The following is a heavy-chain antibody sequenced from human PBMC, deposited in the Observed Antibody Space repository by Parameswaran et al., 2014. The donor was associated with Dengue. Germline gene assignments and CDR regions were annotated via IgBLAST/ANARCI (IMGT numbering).Heavy chain of an antibody. V-gene: IGHV3-30*07. CDR2: VSYDVSTQ. D-gene: IGHD3-9*01. CDR3: ARGFDELTGYFYDN. Sequence: WIRQPPGKGLEWVAVVSYDVSTQYYKDSVRGRFTISRDNSKNTLYLEMNSLRAEDTAVYYCARGFDELTGYFYDNWGQGTLVTVSS. J-gene: IGHJ4*02.